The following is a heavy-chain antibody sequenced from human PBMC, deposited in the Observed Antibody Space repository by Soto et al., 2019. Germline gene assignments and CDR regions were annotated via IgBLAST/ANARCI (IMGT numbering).Heavy chain of an antibody. D-gene: IGHD3-16*01. V-gene: IGHV4-34*01. CDR1: GGSFSGYY. CDR2: INHSGST. J-gene: IGHJ5*02. Sequence: PSETLSLTCAVYGGSFSGYYWSWIRQPPGKGLEWIGEINHSGSTNYNPSLKSRVTISVDTSKNQFSLKLSSVTAADTAVYYCERVRRGHWFDPWGQGTLVTVSS. CDR3: ERVRRGHWFDP.